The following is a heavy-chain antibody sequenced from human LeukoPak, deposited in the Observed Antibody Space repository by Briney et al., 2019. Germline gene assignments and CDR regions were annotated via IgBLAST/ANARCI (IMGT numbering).Heavy chain of an antibody. Sequence: GGSLRLSCAASGFTFSSYSMNWVRQAPGKGLEWVSYISSSSSTIYYADSVKGRFTISRDNAKNSLYLQMNSQRAEDTAVYYCARDLGSPFDYWGQGTLVTVSS. J-gene: IGHJ4*02. CDR2: ISSSSSTI. CDR3: ARDLGSPFDY. CDR1: GFTFSSYS. D-gene: IGHD2-15*01. V-gene: IGHV3-48*01.